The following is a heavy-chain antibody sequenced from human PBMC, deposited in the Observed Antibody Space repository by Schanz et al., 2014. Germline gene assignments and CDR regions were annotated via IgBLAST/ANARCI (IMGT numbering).Heavy chain of an antibody. CDR2: IDGKSTTV. D-gene: IGHD3-9*01. J-gene: IGHJ4*02. Sequence: VQLVESGGGLVKPGGSLRLSCSASGFSFSSYSMNWVRQAPGKGLEWLSYIDGKSTTVYYADSVKGRFTISRDNAKNTLYLQMNSLRAEDTAVYYCARDSRPKYDFLTAYYSIDYWGQGTLVTVSS. CDR3: ARDSRPKYDFLTAYYSIDY. CDR1: GFSFSSYS. V-gene: IGHV3-21*05.